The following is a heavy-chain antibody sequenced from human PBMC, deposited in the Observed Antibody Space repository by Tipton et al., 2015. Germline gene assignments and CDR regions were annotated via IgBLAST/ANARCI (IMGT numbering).Heavy chain of an antibody. CDR2: IYYSGST. J-gene: IGHJ4*02. D-gene: IGHD7-27*01. CDR1: GGSISRYY. Sequence: TLSLTCTVSGGSISRYYWSWIRQAPGGGLEWIGYIYYSGSTNYNPSLKSRVTISVDTSKDQFSLKLSSVTAADTAVYYCGRGGWGSGYFDSWGQGTLVSVSS. CDR3: GRGGWGSGYFDS. V-gene: IGHV4-59*07.